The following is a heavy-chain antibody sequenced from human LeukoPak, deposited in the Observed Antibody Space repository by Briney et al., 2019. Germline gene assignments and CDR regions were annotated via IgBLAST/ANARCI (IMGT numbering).Heavy chain of an antibody. CDR3: AREWNDFWSGKSFDY. D-gene: IGHD3-3*01. CDR1: GFTFSSYW. Sequence: GGSLRLPCAASGFTFSSYWMSWVRQTPGKGLEWVANIKQDGSEKYYVDSVKGRFTISRGNAKNSLYLQMNSLRAEDTAVYYCAREWNDFWSGKSFDYWGQGTLVTVSS. V-gene: IGHV3-7*01. J-gene: IGHJ4*02. CDR2: IKQDGSEK.